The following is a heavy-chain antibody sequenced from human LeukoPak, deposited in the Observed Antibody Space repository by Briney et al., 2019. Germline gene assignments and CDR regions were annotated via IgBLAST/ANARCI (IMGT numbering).Heavy chain of an antibody. CDR2: ISYDGSYK. V-gene: IGHV3-30*18. J-gene: IGHJ4*02. D-gene: IGHD6-13*01. CDR3: AKDPRRYSRTGGYFDY. Sequence: GGSLRLSCAASGFTFSNYGMHWVRQAPGKGLEWVAFISYDGSYKYYADSVKGRFTISRDNSKNTLYLQMNSLRAEDTAVYYCAKDPRRYSRTGGYFDYWGQGTLVTVSS. CDR1: GFTFSNYG.